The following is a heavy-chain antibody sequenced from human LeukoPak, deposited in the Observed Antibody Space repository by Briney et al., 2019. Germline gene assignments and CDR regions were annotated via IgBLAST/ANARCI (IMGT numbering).Heavy chain of an antibody. CDR1: GGSISSGDYY. J-gene: IGHJ6*03. Sequence: SQTLSLTCTVSGGSISSGDYYWSWIRQPPGKGLEWIGYIYYSGSTYYNPSLKSRVTISVDTSKNQFSLKLSSVTAADTAVYYCARGEWSGPRYYYYYMDVWGKGTTVTVSS. V-gene: IGHV4-30-4*08. D-gene: IGHD3-3*01. CDR2: IYYSGST. CDR3: ARGEWSGPRYYYYYMDV.